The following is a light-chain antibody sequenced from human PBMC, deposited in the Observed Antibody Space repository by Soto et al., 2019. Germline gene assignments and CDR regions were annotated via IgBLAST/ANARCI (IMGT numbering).Light chain of an antibody. J-gene: IGKJ1*01. CDR1: QTISSW. CDR2: TAS. Sequence: DIQMTQSRSTLSGSVGDRVTITCRASQTISSWLAWYQPKPGKAPKLLIYTASTLKSGAPSRFSGSGSGTEFTLTIRSLQPEDFSSYYHPHYNRYTFGQGTQVEI. CDR3: PHYNRYT. V-gene: IGKV1-5*03.